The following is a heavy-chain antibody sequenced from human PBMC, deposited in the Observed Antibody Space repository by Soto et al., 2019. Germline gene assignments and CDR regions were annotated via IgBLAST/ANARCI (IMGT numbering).Heavy chain of an antibody. Sequence: EVQLVESGGGLVQPGGSLRLSCAASGFTFSSYWMHWVRQAPGKGLVWVSRINSDGSSTSYADSVKGRFTISRDNAKNTLYLQMNSLRAEDTAVYYCAGRHYYDSSGYFFDYWGQGTLVTVSS. V-gene: IGHV3-74*01. CDR1: GFTFSSYW. CDR3: AGRHYYDSSGYFFDY. CDR2: INSDGSST. J-gene: IGHJ4*02. D-gene: IGHD3-22*01.